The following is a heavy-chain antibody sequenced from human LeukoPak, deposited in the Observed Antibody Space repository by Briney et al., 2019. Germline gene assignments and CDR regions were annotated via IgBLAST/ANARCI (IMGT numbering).Heavy chain of an antibody. CDR2: INCGDSNI. Sequence: GESLKISCQGSGYSFTSYWVGWVRQMPGKGPEWKGIINCGDSNIRYMPSFQGQVTISADKSVSTAYLQWSSLKASDTAVYYCARFPPGYYGMDVWGQGTTVTVSS. CDR3: ARFPPGYYGMDV. V-gene: IGHV5-51*01. CDR1: GYSFTSYW. J-gene: IGHJ6*02.